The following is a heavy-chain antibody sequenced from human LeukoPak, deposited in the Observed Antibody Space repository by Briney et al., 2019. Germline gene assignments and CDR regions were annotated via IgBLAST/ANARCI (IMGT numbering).Heavy chain of an antibody. CDR1: GGTFSSYA. D-gene: IGHD3-16*01. Sequence: SVKVSCTASGGTFSSYAISWARQAPGQGLEWMGGIIPIFGTANYAQKFQGRVTITADESTSTAYMELSSLRSEDTAVYYCARDRAGGAFDYWGQGTLVTVSS. J-gene: IGHJ4*02. CDR2: IIPIFGTA. CDR3: ARDRAGGAFDY. V-gene: IGHV1-69*13.